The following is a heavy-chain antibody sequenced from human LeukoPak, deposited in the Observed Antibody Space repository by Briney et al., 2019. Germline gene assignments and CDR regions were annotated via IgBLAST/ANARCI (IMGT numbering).Heavy chain of an antibody. CDR2: IYYSGST. CDR3: ARDSTVYWYFDL. V-gene: IGHV4-59*08. J-gene: IGHJ2*01. D-gene: IGHD4-17*01. Sequence: PSETLSLTCTVSGGSLSSYYWSWIRQPPGKGLEWIGYIYYSGSTNYNPSLKSRVTISVDTSKNQFSLKLSSVTAADTAVYYCARDSTVYWYFDLWGRGTLVTVSS. CDR1: GGSLSSYY.